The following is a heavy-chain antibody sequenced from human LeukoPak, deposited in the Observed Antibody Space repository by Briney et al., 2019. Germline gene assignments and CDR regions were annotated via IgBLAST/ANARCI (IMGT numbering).Heavy chain of an antibody. J-gene: IGHJ4*02. Sequence: ASVKVSCKVSGYTLTELSMHWVRQAPGKGLEWMGGFDPEDGETIYAQKFQGRVTMTEDTSTDTAYMELSSLRSEDTAVYYCATFQRRDGYNQPFFFDYWGQGTLVTVSS. CDR2: FDPEDGET. CDR3: ATFQRRDGYNQPFFFDY. V-gene: IGHV1-24*01. CDR1: GYTLTELS. D-gene: IGHD5-24*01.